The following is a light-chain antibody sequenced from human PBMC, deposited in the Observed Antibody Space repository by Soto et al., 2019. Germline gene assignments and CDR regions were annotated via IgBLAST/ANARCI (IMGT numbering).Light chain of an antibody. J-gene: IGKJ1*01. V-gene: IGKV3-20*01. CDR2: GAS. Sequence: EILLTQSPCTLSLSPWERATLSCRASQSVSNNYLAWYQQKPGQAPRLLIYGASNRATGIPDRFSGSGSGTDFTLTISRLEPEDFAVYYCQQYGSSGTFGQGTKVDIK. CDR1: QSVSNNY. CDR3: QQYGSSGT.